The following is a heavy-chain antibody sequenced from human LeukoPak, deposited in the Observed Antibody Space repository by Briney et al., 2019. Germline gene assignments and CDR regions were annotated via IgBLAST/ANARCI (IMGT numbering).Heavy chain of an antibody. CDR3: ARVGSYDSSGYSFTD. D-gene: IGHD3-22*01. CDR1: GASISSHY. CDR2: IYHSGGT. J-gene: IGHJ4*02. V-gene: IGHV4-59*11. Sequence: SETLSLTCTVSGASISSHYGTWIRQPPGKALEWIGYIYHSGGTTYKPSLKSRVTISVDTSDNQVSLRLTSVTAADTAVYYCARVGSYDSSGYSFTDWGQGTPVTVSS.